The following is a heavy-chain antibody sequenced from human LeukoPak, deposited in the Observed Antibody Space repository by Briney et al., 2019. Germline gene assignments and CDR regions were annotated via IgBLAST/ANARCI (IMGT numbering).Heavy chain of an antibody. J-gene: IGHJ4*02. CDR1: GFTFSSYW. D-gene: IGHD5-24*01. CDR2: IKQDGSEK. CDR3: TRVGYIDEGIDY. V-gene: IGHV3-7*04. Sequence: GGSLRLSCAASGFTFSSYWLSWVRQAPGKGLEWVANIKQDGSEKYYVDSVKGRFTISRDNAKNSLYLQMNSLRAEDTAIYYCTRVGYIDEGIDYWGQGTLVTVSS.